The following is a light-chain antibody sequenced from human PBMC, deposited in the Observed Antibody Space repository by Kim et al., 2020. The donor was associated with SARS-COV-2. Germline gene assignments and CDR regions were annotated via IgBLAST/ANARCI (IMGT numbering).Light chain of an antibody. CDR1: KLGNKY. J-gene: IGLJ3*02. V-gene: IGLV3-1*01. CDR3: QAWDRTTVV. Sequence: SYELTQPPSVSVSPGQTASITCSGDKLGNKYTCWYQQKPGQSPVLVIYQDSKRPSGIPERFPGSNSGNTATLTISGTQAMDEADYYCQAWDRTTVVFGGG. CDR2: QDS.